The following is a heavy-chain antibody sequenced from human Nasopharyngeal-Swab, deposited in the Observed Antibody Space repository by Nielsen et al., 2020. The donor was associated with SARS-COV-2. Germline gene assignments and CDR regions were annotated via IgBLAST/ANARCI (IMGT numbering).Heavy chain of an antibody. CDR1: GYSFTNYW. V-gene: IGHV5-51*01. Sequence: GESLKISCKGSGYSFTNYWIAWVRQMPGTGLEWMAITSPSNSDTRYSPSFEGQVTISVDKSINTAYLQWSSLKASDTAMYYCARRFLGGYDRGGYFDYWGQGTLITVSS. J-gene: IGHJ4*02. CDR3: ARRFLGGYDRGGYFDY. D-gene: IGHD5-12*01. CDR2: TSPSNSDT.